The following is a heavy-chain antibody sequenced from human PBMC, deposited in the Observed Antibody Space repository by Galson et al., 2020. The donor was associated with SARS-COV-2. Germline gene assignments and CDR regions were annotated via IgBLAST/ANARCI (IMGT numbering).Heavy chain of an antibody. CDR3: ANSLDSTGFYGAY. CDR1: GGSISSSSYY. J-gene: IGHJ4*01. D-gene: IGHD3-22*01. V-gene: IGHV4-39*07. Sequence: SQTLSLTCTVSGGSISSSSYYWGWIRQPPGKGLEWIWEVNYSGNTNYNPSLKSRVTISVDTSKNQFSLKMTSVTAADTAVYYCANSLDSTGFYGAYWGPGTLVTVSS. CDR2: VNYSGNT.